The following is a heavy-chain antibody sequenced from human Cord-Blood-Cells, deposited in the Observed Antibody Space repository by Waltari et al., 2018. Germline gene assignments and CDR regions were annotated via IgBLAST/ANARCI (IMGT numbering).Heavy chain of an antibody. CDR1: GFTFSSYS. J-gene: IGHJ3*02. D-gene: IGHD4-17*01. Sequence: EVQLVESGGGLVQPGGSLRLSCAASGFTFSSYSMNWVRQAPGKGLGWVSYIGSSSSTIYYADSVKGRFTISRDNAKNSLYLQMNSLRDEDTAVYYCARDLWYGDYAFDIWGQGTMVTVSS. CDR3: ARDLWYGDYAFDI. V-gene: IGHV3-48*02. CDR2: IGSSSSTI.